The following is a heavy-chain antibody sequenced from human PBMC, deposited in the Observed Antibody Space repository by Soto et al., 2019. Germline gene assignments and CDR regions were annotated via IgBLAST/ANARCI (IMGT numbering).Heavy chain of an antibody. CDR2: INPNSGGT. V-gene: IGHV1-2*02. Sequence: WASVKVSCKASGYTFTGYYMHWVRQAPGQGXEWMGWINPNSGGTNYAQKFQGRVTMTRDTSISTAYMELSRLRSDDTAVYYCARVSPPYYDSSGYYYGSNFQHWGQGTLVTVSS. J-gene: IGHJ1*01. CDR1: GYTFTGYY. D-gene: IGHD3-22*01. CDR3: ARVSPPYYDSSGYYYGSNFQH.